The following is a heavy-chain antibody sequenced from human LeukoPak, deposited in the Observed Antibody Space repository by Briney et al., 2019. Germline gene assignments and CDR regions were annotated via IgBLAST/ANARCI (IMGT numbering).Heavy chain of an antibody. D-gene: IGHD6-6*01. CDR1: GGSISSYY. V-gene: IGHV4-59*12. CDR3: TRVDIAARHFDY. CDR2: IYHSGST. J-gene: IGHJ4*02. Sequence: SETLSLTCTVSGGSISSYYWSWIRQPPGKGLEWIGYIYHSGSTYYNPSLKSRVTISVDRSKNQFSLKLSSVTAADTAVYYCTRVDIAARHFDYWGQGTLLTVSS.